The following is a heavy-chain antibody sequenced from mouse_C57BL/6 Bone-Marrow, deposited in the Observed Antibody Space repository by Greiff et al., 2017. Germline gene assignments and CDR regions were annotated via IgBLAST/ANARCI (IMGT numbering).Heavy chain of an antibody. CDR3: ARHTGPVYFDY. D-gene: IGHD4-1*01. J-gene: IGHJ2*01. Sequence: VQLKESGGDLVKPGGSLKLSCAASGFTFSSYGMSWVRQTPDKRLEWVATISSGGSYTYYPDSVKGRFTISRDNAKNTLYLQRSSLKSEDTAMYYCARHTGPVYFDYWGQGTTLTVSS. CDR2: ISSGGSYT. CDR1: GFTFSSYG. V-gene: IGHV5-6*01.